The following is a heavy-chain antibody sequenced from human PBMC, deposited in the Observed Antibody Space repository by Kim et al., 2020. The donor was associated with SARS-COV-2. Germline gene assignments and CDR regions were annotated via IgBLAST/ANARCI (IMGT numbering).Heavy chain of an antibody. D-gene: IGHD3-9*01. CDR2: INHSGNT. J-gene: IGHJ4*02. CDR3: ARNDILTGYPPDY. V-gene: IGHV4-34*01. Sequence: SETLSLTCAVYGGSFSSYYWSWIRQPPGKGLEWIGEINHSGNTNYNPSLKSRVTLSIDTSNNQFFLKLTSVTAADTAVYYCARNDILTGYPPDYWGQGT. CDR1: GGSFSSYY.